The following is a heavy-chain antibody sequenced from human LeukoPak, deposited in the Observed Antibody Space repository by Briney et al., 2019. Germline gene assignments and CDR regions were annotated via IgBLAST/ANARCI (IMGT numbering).Heavy chain of an antibody. CDR1: GFTFTDYA. J-gene: IGHJ4*02. CDR3: AKNFYAVRGVIIGFDY. Sequence: GGSLRLSCAASGFTFTDYAMSWVRQAPGKGLEWVSVISASDTTTFYADSVKGRFTISRDNSKNTLYLQMNSLRAEDTAVYYCAKNFYAVRGVIIGFDYWGQGTLVTVSS. V-gene: IGHV3-23*01. D-gene: IGHD3-10*01. CDR2: ISASDTTT.